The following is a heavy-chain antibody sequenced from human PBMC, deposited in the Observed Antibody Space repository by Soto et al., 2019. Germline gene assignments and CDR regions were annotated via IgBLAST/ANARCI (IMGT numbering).Heavy chain of an antibody. CDR2: ISSSSSYI. Sequence: GGSLRLSCAASGFTFSSYSMNWVRQAPGKGLEWVSSISSSSSYIYYADSVKGRFTISRDNAKNSLYLQMNSLRAEDTAVYYCARGYCGGDCYLYYYYGMDVWGQGTTVTVSS. CDR3: ARGYCGGDCYLYYYYGMDV. J-gene: IGHJ6*02. V-gene: IGHV3-21*01. D-gene: IGHD2-21*02. CDR1: GFTFSSYS.